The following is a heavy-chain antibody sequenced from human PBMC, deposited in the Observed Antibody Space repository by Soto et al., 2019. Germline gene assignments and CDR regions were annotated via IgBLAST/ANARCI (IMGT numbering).Heavy chain of an antibody. CDR3: GRGPSPRAPAGGTPYYYAMDV. CDR1: GYDFTAYD. J-gene: IGHJ6*02. V-gene: IGHV1-8*02. CDR2: MNPINGAT. D-gene: IGHD6-13*01. Sequence: QVQLVQSGAEVKQSGASVKVSCKASGYDFTAYDINWVRQASGKGLEWMGGMNPINGATGSARRFQGRVSMTRNTATGTAYLELTSLRSDDTAVYYCGRGPSPRAPAGGTPYYYAMDVWGQGTTVTVSS.